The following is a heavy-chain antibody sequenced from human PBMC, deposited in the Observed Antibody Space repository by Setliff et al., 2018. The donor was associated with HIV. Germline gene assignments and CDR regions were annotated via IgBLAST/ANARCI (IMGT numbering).Heavy chain of an antibody. Sequence: PGGSLRLSCTASGFTFGHYAMSWVRQAPGRGLEWVGFIRSKPQGGTTEYAASVKGRFIISRDDSKSIAYLQMDSLKTEDPAVYCFNSVSNKFWGYSQYYNLGVWGKGTTVTVTS. J-gene: IGHJ6*03. CDR2: IRSKPQGGTT. V-gene: IGHV3-49*04. D-gene: IGHD3-16*01. CDR3: NSVSNKFWGYSQYYNLGV. CDR1: GFTFGHYA.